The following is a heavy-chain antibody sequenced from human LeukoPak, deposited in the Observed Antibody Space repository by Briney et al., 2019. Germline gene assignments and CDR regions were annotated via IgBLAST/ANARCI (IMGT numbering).Heavy chain of an antibody. CDR3: AVAVAGSYFDY. Sequence: GGALRLSCAASGFTFSDYYMSWLRQAPGKELEWVSYISSSSSYTNYADSVKGRFTISRDKAKNSLYLQMNSLRAEETAVYYCAVAVAGSYFDYWGQGTLVTVSS. D-gene: IGHD6-19*01. J-gene: IGHJ4*02. V-gene: IGHV3-11*06. CDR2: ISSSSSYT. CDR1: GFTFSDYY.